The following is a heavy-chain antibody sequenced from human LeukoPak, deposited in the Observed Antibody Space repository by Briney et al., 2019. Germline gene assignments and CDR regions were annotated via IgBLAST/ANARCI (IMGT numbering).Heavy chain of an antibody. V-gene: IGHV1-69*13. Sequence: PGASVKVSCKASGGTFSSYAISWVRQAPGQGLEWMGGIIPIFGTANYAQKFQGRATITADESTSTAYMELSSLRSEDTAVYYCATLGEWLRLGYYYYYMDVWGKGTTVTISS. CDR1: GGTFSSYA. D-gene: IGHD5-12*01. CDR2: IIPIFGTA. CDR3: ATLGEWLRLGYYYYYMDV. J-gene: IGHJ6*03.